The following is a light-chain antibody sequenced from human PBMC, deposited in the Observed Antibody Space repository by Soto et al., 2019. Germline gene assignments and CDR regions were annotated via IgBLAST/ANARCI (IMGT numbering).Light chain of an antibody. J-gene: IGKJ1*01. CDR3: QQYGSSPRIT. V-gene: IGKV3-20*01. CDR2: GAS. CDR1: QSISSNY. Sequence: EIVLTHSPGTLSLSPGERATLSCRSSQSISSNYLAWYQQKPGQAPRLLIYGASSRATGIPDRFSGSGSGTDFTLTISRLEPEDFAVYYCQQYGSSPRITFGQGTKVDIK.